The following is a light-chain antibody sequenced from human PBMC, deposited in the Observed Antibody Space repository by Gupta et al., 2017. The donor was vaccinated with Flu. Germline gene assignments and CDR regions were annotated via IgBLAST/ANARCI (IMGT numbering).Light chain of an antibody. CDR3: SSYTSSSILWV. J-gene: IGLJ3*02. V-gene: IGLV2-14*01. CDR1: SSDVGTYRY. Sequence: QSALTQPASVSGSPGQSITISCTGTSSDVGTYRYVSWYQQHPGKAPKLMIYEVNNRPSGVPNRFSGSNSGNPASLTISGIQAEDEADYYCSSYTSSSILWVFVGGTELTVL. CDR2: EVN.